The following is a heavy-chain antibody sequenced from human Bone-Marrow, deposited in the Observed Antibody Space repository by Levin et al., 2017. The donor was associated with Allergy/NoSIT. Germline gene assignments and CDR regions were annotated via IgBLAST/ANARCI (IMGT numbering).Heavy chain of an antibody. Sequence: GGSLRLSCAASGFTFSSYSMNWVRQAPGKGLEWVSSISSSSSYIYYADSVKGRFTISRDNAKNSLYLQMNSLRAEDTAVYYCARERLEYSSSSLSVYYYYMDVWGKGTTVTVSS. J-gene: IGHJ6*03. CDR3: ARERLEYSSSSLSVYYYYMDV. CDR1: GFTFSSYS. V-gene: IGHV3-21*01. CDR2: ISSSSSYI. D-gene: IGHD6-6*01.